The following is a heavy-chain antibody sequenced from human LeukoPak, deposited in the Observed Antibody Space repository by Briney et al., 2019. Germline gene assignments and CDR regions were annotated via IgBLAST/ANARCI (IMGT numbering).Heavy chain of an antibody. CDR1: GFTFSAYS. Sequence: GSLRLSCAGTGFTFSAYSLNWVRQAPGKGLEWVSYISSGAGDTYYADSVKGRFTISRDNAQNSLYLQMNGLRDEDTAVYHCARSRSRNYFDYWGQGTLVSVSS. CDR2: ISSGAGDT. CDR3: ARSRSRNYFDY. J-gene: IGHJ4*02. V-gene: IGHV3-48*02. D-gene: IGHD3-10*01.